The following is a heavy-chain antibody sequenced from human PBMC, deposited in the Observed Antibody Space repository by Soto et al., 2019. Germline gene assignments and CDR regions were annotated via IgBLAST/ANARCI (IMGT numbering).Heavy chain of an antibody. V-gene: IGHV1-46*01. CDR1: GYTFTSYY. CDR3: ARDQGYQLLSGSWFDP. D-gene: IGHD2-2*01. CDR2: INPSGGST. Sequence: GASVKVSCKASGYTFTSYYMHWVRQAPGQGLEWMGIINPSGGSTSYAQKFQGRVTMTRDTSTSTVYMELSSLRSEDTAVYYCARDQGYQLLSGSWFDPWGQGTLVTVSS. J-gene: IGHJ5*02.